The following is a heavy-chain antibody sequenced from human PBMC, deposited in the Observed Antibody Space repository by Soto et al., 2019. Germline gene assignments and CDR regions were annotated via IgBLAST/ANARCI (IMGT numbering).Heavy chain of an antibody. CDR3: ARDIVVVPAAARVRLSQWNWFDP. J-gene: IGHJ5*02. Sequence: SETLSLTCTVSGGSISSYYWSWIRQPAGKGLEWIGRIYTSGSTNYNPSLKSRVTMSVDTSKNQFSLKLSSVTAADTAVYYCARDIVVVPAAARVRLSQWNWFDPWGPGTLVKVS. V-gene: IGHV4-4*07. CDR1: GGSISSYY. CDR2: IYTSGST. D-gene: IGHD2-2*01.